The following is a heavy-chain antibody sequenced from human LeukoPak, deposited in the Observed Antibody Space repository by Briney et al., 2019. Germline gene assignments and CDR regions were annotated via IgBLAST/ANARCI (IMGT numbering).Heavy chain of an antibody. D-gene: IGHD3-10*01. CDR1: GYTFTGYY. V-gene: IGHV1-2*02. J-gene: IGHJ4*02. CDR2: INPNSGGT. CDR3: ARAVITMVRGATSY. Sequence: GASVKVSCKASGYTFTGYYMHWVRQAPGQGLEWMGWINPNSGGTNYAQKFQGRVTMTRDTSISTAYMELSRLRSDDTAVYYCARAVITMVRGATSYWGREPWSPSPQ.